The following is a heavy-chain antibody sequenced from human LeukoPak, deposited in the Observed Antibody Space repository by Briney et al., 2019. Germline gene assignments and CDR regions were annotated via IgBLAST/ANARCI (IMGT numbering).Heavy chain of an antibody. J-gene: IGHJ4*02. CDR3: ARDSLVHYEGACDY. CDR1: GCSKSNYY. Sequence: PSETLSLTCIVSGCSKSNYYWSWLRQPPGKGLEWIGYIYYSGSTKYNPSLKSRVTISVDTSKNQFSLKLSSVTAADTAVYYCARDSLVHYEGACDYWGQGTLVTVSS. V-gene: IGHV4-59*12. CDR2: IYYSGST. D-gene: IGHD4-17*01.